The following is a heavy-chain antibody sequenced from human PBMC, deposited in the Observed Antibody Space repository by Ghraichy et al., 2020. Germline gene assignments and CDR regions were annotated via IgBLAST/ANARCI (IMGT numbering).Heavy chain of an antibody. J-gene: IGHJ4*02. Sequence: GGSLRLSCAASGFTFSSYWMSWVRQAPGKGLEWVANLSQDGSEMYYVDSVKGRFTISRDNAKNSLYLQMKSLRAEDTAVYYCTRVSGYYHELVDYWGQGTLVTVSS. D-gene: IGHD3-22*01. CDR2: LSQDGSEM. CDR3: TRVSGYYHELVDY. CDR1: GFTFSSYW. V-gene: IGHV3-7*01.